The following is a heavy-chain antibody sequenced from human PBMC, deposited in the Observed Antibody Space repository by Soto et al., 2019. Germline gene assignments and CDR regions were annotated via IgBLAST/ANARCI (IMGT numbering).Heavy chain of an antibody. CDR2: FDPEDGET. Sequence: ASVKVSCKVSGYTLTELSMHWVRQAPGKGLEWMGGFDPEDGETIYAQKFQGRVTMTEDTSTDTAYMELSSLRSEDTAVYYCATVNYYGSGKQTYYYYYMDVWGKGTTVTVSS. D-gene: IGHD3-10*01. CDR1: GYTLTELS. V-gene: IGHV1-24*01. J-gene: IGHJ6*03. CDR3: ATVNYYGSGKQTYYYYYMDV.